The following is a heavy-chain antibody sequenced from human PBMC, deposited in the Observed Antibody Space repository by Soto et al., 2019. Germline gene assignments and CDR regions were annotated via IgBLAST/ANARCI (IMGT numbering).Heavy chain of an antibody. CDR3: ARDVGSSGWYGGDAFDI. Sequence: QVQLVQSGAEVKKPGASVKVSCKASGYTFTSYGISWVRQAPGQGLEWMAWLSAYNGNTNYAQKLQGRVTMTTDTSTSTAYMELRSLRSDDTAVYYCARDVGSSGWYGGDAFDIWGQGTMVTVSS. V-gene: IGHV1-18*01. D-gene: IGHD6-19*01. CDR2: LSAYNGNT. CDR1: GYTFTSYG. J-gene: IGHJ3*02.